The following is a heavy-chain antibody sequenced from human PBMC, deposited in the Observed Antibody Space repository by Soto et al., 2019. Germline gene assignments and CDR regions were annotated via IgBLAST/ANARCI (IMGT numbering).Heavy chain of an antibody. CDR1: GFTFSSYS. V-gene: IGHV3-48*01. CDR3: ARISLGYDFILAFEY. Sequence: GGSLRLSCAASGFTFSSYSMNWVRQAPGKGLEWVSYISSSSSTIYYADSVKGRFTISRDNAKNSLYLQMNSLRAEDTAVYYCARISLGYDFILAFEYWGQGTLVTVSS. D-gene: IGHD5-12*01. CDR2: ISSSSSTI. J-gene: IGHJ4*02.